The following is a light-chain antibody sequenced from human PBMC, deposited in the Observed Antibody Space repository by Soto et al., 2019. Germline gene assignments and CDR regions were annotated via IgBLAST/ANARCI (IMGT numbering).Light chain of an antibody. J-gene: IGKJ3*01. Sequence: DIVMTQSPDSLAGSLGERATINCKSSQSVLYSSNNKNYLAWYQQKPGQPPKLLIYWASTRESGVPDRFSGSGSGTDFTLTISSLQAEDVAVFYCQQYFTTPLTFGPGTKVDIK. V-gene: IGKV4-1*01. CDR3: QQYFTTPLT. CDR2: WAS. CDR1: QSVLYSSNNKNY.